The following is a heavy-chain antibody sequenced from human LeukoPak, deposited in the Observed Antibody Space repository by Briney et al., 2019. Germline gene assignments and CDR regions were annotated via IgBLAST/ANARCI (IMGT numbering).Heavy chain of an antibody. J-gene: IGHJ5*02. CDR1: GGSISSSDYY. D-gene: IGHD4-17*01. CDR2: IYYSGTT. V-gene: IGHV4-39*07. Sequence: SETLSLTCTVSGGSISSSDYYWGWIRQPPGKWLEWIASIYYSGTTHYNPSLKSRVTMSVDRPKNQFSLKLSSVTAADTAVYYCARAPTVTSGGWFDPWGQGTLVTVSS. CDR3: ARAPTVTSGGWFDP.